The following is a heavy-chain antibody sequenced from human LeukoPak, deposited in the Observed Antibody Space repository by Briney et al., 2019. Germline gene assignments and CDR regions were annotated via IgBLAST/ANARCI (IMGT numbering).Heavy chain of an antibody. D-gene: IGHD3-9*01. CDR2: IRYDGSNK. CDR3: AKDPNYDILTGPFDY. J-gene: IGHJ4*02. Sequence: GGALRLSCAASGFTFSSYGMHWVRQAPGKGLEWVAFIRYDGSNKYYADSVKGRFTLSRDNSKNTLYLQMNSLRAEDTAVYYCAKDPNYDILTGPFDYWGQGTLVTVSS. CDR1: GFTFSSYG. V-gene: IGHV3-30*02.